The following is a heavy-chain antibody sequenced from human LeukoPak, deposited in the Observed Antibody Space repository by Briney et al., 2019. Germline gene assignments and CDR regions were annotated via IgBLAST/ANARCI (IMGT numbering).Heavy chain of an antibody. CDR1: GGSISSYY. D-gene: IGHD1-26*01. V-gene: IGHV4-59*08. Sequence: SETLSLTCTVSGGSISSYYWSWIRQPPGKGLEWIGYIYYSGSTNYNPSLKSRVTISVDTSKNQFSLKLSSVTAADTAVYYCARQSPVGATEEYYFDYWGQGTLVTVSS. CDR2: IYYSGST. J-gene: IGHJ4*02. CDR3: ARQSPVGATEEYYFDY.